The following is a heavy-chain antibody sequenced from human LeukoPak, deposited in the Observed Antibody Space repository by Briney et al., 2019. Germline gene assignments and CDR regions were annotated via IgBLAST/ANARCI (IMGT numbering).Heavy chain of an antibody. V-gene: IGHV4-38-2*01. CDR2: IYHSGTT. D-gene: IGHD3-22*01. CDR3: ARSSFTSGYYYHMDV. CDR1: AYSISSGYY. Sequence: KPSETLSLTCAVSAYSISSGYYWGWIRQPPGRGLEWIGSIYHSGTTYYNPSLKTRLTITLDTSKNQFSLKLSSVTDADTAVYYCARSSFTSGYYYHMDVWGKGTTVTVSS. J-gene: IGHJ6*03.